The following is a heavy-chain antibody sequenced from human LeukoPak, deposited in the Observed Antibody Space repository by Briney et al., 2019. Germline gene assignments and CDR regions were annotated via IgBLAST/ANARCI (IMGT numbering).Heavy chain of an antibody. V-gene: IGHV4-34*01. Sequence: PSETLSLTCAVYGGSFSGYYWSWIRQPPGKGLEWIGEINHSGSTNYNPSLKSRVTISVDTSKNQFSLKLSSVTAADTAVYYCARAPRLRYFDRNWYLDLWGRGTLVTVSS. CDR1: GGSFSGYY. CDR2: INHSGST. J-gene: IGHJ2*01. D-gene: IGHD3-9*01. CDR3: ARAPRLRYFDRNWYLDL.